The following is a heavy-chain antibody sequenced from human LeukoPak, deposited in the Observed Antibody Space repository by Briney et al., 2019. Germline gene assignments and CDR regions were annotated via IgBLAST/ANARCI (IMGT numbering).Heavy chain of an antibody. CDR2: IHSSG. J-gene: IGHJ4*02. CDR3: ARQGHIAVAGPVWFDY. V-gene: IGHV4-61*02. Sequence: SETLSLTCTVSGGSISSGSYRWTWLRQPAGKGLEWIGRIHSSGSSDYNNYITTLKSRITVSVDTSKNQFSLILTSVTAADTAIYYCARQGHIAVAGPVWFDYWGQGTLVTVSS. CDR1: GGSISSGSYR. D-gene: IGHD6-19*01.